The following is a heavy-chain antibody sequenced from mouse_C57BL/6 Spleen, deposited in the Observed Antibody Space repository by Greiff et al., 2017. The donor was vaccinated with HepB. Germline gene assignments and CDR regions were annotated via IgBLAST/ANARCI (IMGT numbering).Heavy chain of an antibody. J-gene: IGHJ1*03. CDR2: IRNKANGYTT. V-gene: IGHV7-3*01. CDR3: ARDYYYGSSYPYWYFDV. CDR1: GFTFTDYY. D-gene: IGHD1-1*01. Sequence: EVKLVESGGGLVQPGGSLSLSCAASGFTFTDYYMSWVRQPPGKALEWLGFIRNKANGYTTEYSASVKGRFTISRDNSQSILYLQMNALRAEDSATYYCARDYYYGSSYPYWYFDVWGTGTTVTVSS.